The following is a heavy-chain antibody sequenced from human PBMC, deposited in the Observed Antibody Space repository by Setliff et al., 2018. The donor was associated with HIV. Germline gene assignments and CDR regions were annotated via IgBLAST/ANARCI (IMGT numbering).Heavy chain of an antibody. J-gene: IGHJ4*02. V-gene: IGHV3-48*01. D-gene: IGHD3-3*01. CDR1: GFTFSSYR. Sequence: PGGSLRLSCVASGFTFSSYRMNWVRQTPGKGLEWVSFISGSGNSIYYADSLKGRFTISRDNSKNTLYLQMNSLRAEDTAAYYCAKALYNFWSGYYSDPSDPPAYWGQGTLVTVSS. CDR3: AKALYNFWSGYYSDPSDPPAY. CDR2: ISGSGNSI.